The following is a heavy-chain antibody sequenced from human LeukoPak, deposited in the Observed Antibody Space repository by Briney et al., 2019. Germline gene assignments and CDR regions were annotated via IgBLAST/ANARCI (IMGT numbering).Heavy chain of an antibody. V-gene: IGHV3-23*01. J-gene: IGHJ4*02. Sequence: PGGSLRLSCAASGFTFSTYGMNWVRQAPGKGLEWVSGISGGGGSTYYADSVKGRFTISRDNSKNTLYLQMNSLRAEDTAVYYCAKPDSSGWYATFDYWGQGTLVTVSS. CDR2: ISGGGGST. CDR1: GFTFSTYG. CDR3: AKPDSSGWYATFDY. D-gene: IGHD6-19*01.